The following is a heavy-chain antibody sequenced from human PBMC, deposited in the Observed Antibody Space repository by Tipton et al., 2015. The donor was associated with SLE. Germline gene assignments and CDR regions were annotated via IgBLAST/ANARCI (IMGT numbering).Heavy chain of an antibody. CDR1: GFTFGSYS. V-gene: IGHV3-48*01. Sequence: SLRLSCAASGFTFGSYSMNWVRQAPGKGLEWVSYISSGGETIYYADSVKGRFTISRDNAKNSLYLQMNSLRAEDTAVYYCARDGEYRKNDDYWGQGTLVTVSS. J-gene: IGHJ4*02. D-gene: IGHD3-10*01. CDR3: ARDGEYRKNDDY. CDR2: ISSGGETI.